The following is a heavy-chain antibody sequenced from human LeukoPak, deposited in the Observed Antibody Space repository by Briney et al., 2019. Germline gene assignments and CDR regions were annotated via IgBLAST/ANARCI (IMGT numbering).Heavy chain of an antibody. D-gene: IGHD3-16*01. CDR1: GYTFTSYG. CDR3: ARRGLRLGEPNWFDP. Sequence: GASVKVSCKASGYTFTSYGISWVRQAPGQGLEWMGWISAYNGNTNYAQKLQGRVTMTTDTSTSTAYMDLRSLRSDDTAVYYCARRGLRLGEPNWFDPWGQGTLVTVSS. J-gene: IGHJ5*02. CDR2: ISAYNGNT. V-gene: IGHV1-18*01.